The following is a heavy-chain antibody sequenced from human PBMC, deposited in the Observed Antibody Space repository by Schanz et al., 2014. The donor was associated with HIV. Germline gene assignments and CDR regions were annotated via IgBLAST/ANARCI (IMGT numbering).Heavy chain of an antibody. V-gene: IGHV3-23*04. CDR2: ATNSGSYV. Sequence: VQLVESGGGVVQPGRSLRLSCAVSGFTFGNYALTWGRQTPGKGLEWVSAATNSGSYVNYADSVKGRVTISRDNSKNTLYLQMNSLRVEDTAVYYCANEEVPNDYWGQGTLVTVSS. CDR3: ANEEVPNDY. CDR1: GFTFGNYA. J-gene: IGHJ4*02.